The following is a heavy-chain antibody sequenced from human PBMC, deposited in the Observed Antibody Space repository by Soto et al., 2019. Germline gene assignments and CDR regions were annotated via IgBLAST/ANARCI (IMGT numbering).Heavy chain of an antibody. J-gene: IGHJ3*02. Sequence: ASVKVSCKASGYTFTSYGISWVRQAPGQGLEWMGWISAYNGNTNYAQKLQGRVTMTTDTSTSTAYMELRSLRSDDTAVYYCARAGSNWNTPDAFDIWGQGTMVTVSS. CDR3: ARAGSNWNTPDAFDI. CDR1: GYTFTSYG. CDR2: ISAYNGNT. V-gene: IGHV1-18*01. D-gene: IGHD1-20*01.